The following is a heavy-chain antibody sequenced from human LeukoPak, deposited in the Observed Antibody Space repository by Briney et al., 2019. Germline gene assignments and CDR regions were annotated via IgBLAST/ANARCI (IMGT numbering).Heavy chain of an antibody. J-gene: IGHJ6*02. CDR3: ARVEGITIFGVVPQGMDV. Sequence: SQTLSLTCAISGDSVSTNRAAWNWIRQSPSRGLEWLGRTYYRSKWYYDYALSVKSRITINPDTSKNQFSLKLSSVTAADTAVYYCARVEGITIFGVVPQGMDVWGQGTTVTVSS. CDR2: TYYRSKWYY. D-gene: IGHD3-3*01. V-gene: IGHV6-1*01. CDR1: GDSVSTNRAA.